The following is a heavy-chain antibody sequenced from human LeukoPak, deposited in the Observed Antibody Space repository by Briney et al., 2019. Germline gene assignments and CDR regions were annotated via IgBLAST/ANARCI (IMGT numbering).Heavy chain of an antibody. CDR1: GGSFSGYY. D-gene: IGHD3-9*01. J-gene: IGHJ4*02. CDR2: INHSGST. CDR3: ARDLDYDILTGYPAPIDY. Sequence: SETLSLTCAVYGGSFSGYYWSWIRQPPGKGLEWIGEINHSGSTNSNPSLKSRVTISVDKSKNQFSLKLSSVTAADTAVYYCARDLDYDILTGYPAPIDYWGQGTLVTVSS. V-gene: IGHV4-34*01.